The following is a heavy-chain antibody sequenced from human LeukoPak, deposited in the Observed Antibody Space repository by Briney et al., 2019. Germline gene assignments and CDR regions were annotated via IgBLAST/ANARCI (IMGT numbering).Heavy chain of an antibody. V-gene: IGHV3-23*01. Sequence: GGSLRLSCAASGFTFSSYAMSWVRQAPGKGLEWVSAISGSGGSTYYADSVKGRFTISRDNSKNTLYLQMNSLRAEDTAVYYCAKDRSVEMATIRSGFDYWGQGTLVTVSS. CDR3: AKDRSVEMATIRSGFDY. J-gene: IGHJ4*02. D-gene: IGHD5-24*01. CDR2: ISGSGGST. CDR1: GFTFSSYA.